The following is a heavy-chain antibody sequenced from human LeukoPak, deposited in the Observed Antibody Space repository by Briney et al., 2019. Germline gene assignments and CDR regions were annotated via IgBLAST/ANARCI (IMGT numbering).Heavy chain of an antibody. CDR3: AREGTHYYDSSGYYYIPAYYFDY. CDR1: GGSISSYY. CDR2: IYTSGRT. J-gene: IGHJ4*02. D-gene: IGHD3-22*01. V-gene: IGHV4-4*07. Sequence: PSETLSLTCTVSGGSISSYYWSWIRQPAGKGLEWIGRIYTSGRTNYNPSLKSRVTMSVDTSKNQFSLKLSSVTAADTAVYYCAREGTHYYDSSGYYYIPAYYFDYWGQGTLVTVSS.